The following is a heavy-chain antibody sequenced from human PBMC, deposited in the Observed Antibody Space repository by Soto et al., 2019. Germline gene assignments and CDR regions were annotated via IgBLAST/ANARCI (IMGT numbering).Heavy chain of an antibody. J-gene: IGHJ4*02. V-gene: IGHV3-33*01. CDR3: ASSII. Sequence: SLRLSCAASGFPSSSYGMHWVRQAPGKGLDWVAVIWYDGSNKDYAESVRGRFTISRDNSKNTLYLQLNSLRADDTAVYYCASSIIWGQGTLVTVSS. CDR1: GFPSSSYG. CDR2: IWYDGSNK.